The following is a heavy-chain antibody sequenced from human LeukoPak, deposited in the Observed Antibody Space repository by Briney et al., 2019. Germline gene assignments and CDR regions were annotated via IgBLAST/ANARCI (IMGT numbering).Heavy chain of an antibody. J-gene: IGHJ6*02. D-gene: IGHD2-2*01. CDR3: TIDIVVVPAATSEDYYYGMDV. CDR2: ISGSGGST. CDR1: GFTFSSYA. V-gene: IGHV3-23*01. Sequence: PGGSLRLSCAASGFTFSSYAMSWVRQAPGKGLEWVSAISGSGGSTYYADSVKGRFTISRDNSKNTLYLQMNSLRAEDTAVYYCTIDIVVVPAATSEDYYYGMDVWGQGTTVTVSS.